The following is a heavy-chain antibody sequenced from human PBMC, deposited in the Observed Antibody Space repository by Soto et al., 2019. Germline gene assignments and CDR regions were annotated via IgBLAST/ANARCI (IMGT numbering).Heavy chain of an antibody. CDR2: ISGSGGGT. J-gene: IGHJ6*02. CDR1: GFSFSSCA. V-gene: IGHV3-23*01. CDR3: SKNPAARPYYYYGMDV. Sequence: GGSLRLSCAASGFSFSSCAMSWVRQAPGKGLEWVSAISGSGGGTYYADSVKGRFTISRDNSKNTLFLQMNGLSADDTAVYFCSKNPAARPYYYYGMDVWGQGTTVTVSS. D-gene: IGHD2-2*02.